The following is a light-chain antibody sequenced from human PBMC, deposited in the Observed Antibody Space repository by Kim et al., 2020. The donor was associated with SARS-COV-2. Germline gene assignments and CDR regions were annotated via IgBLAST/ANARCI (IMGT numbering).Light chain of an antibody. Sequence: LFPGERATLTCRASQRVNSNFLAWYQQKPGQPPRLLIYSTYIRATGITDRFSGRGSGTDLTLTISRLEPEDFAVYYCQQYGSAPYTFGQGTELEI. CDR2: STY. CDR1: QRVNSNF. CDR3: QQYGSAPYT. J-gene: IGKJ2*01. V-gene: IGKV3-20*01.